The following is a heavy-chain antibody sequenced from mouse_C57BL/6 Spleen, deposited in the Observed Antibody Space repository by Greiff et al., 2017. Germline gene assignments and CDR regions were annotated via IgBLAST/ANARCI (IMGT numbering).Heavy chain of an antibody. Sequence: VQLQQSGTVLARPGASVKMSCKTSGYTFTSYWMHWVKQRPGQGLEWIGAIYPGNSDTSYNQKFKGKAKLTAGTSASTAYMELSSLTKEDSAVYYCTRGCLPGYLDYWGQGTTLTVSS. V-gene: IGHV1-5*01. D-gene: IGHD4-1*01. CDR2: IYPGNSDT. J-gene: IGHJ2*01. CDR1: GYTFTSYW. CDR3: TRGCLPGYLDY.